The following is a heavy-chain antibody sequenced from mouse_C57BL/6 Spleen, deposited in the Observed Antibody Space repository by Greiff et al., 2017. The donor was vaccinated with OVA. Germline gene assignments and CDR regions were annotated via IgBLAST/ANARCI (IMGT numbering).Heavy chain of an antibody. CDR2: IWSGGST. J-gene: IGHJ4*01. CDR3: ASITTVVADYYAMDY. D-gene: IGHD1-1*01. Sequence: QVQLKESGPGLVQPSQRLSITCTVSGFSLTSYGVHWVRQSPGKGLEWLGVIWSGGSTDYNAAFISRLSISKDNSKSQVFFKMNSLQADDTAIYYCASITTVVADYYAMDYWGQGTSVTVSS. V-gene: IGHV2-2*01. CDR1: GFSLTSYG.